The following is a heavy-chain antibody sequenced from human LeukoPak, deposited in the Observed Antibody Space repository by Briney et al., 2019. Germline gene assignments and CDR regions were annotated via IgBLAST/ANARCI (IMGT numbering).Heavy chain of an antibody. J-gene: IGHJ4*02. Sequence: PSETLSLTCTVSGGSISSGGYYWSWIRQHPGKGLEWIGYIYYSGSTYYNPSLKSRVTISVDTSKNQFSLKLSSVTAADTAVYYCARGTVTDKISDYWGQGTLVTVSS. D-gene: IGHD4-17*01. CDR3: ARGTVTDKISDY. V-gene: IGHV4-31*03. CDR2: IYYSGST. CDR1: GGSISSGGYY.